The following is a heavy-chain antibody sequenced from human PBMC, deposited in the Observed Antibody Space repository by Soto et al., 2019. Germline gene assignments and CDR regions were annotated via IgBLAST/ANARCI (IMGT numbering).Heavy chain of an antibody. Sequence: GGSLRLSCAASGFTFSSYGMHWVRQAPGKGLEWVAVIWYDGSNKYYADSVKGRFTISRDNSKNTLYLQMNSLRAEDTAVYYCATEAGSSWYAYYYYYGMDVWGQGTTVTVSS. D-gene: IGHD6-13*01. CDR3: ATEAGSSWYAYYYYYGMDV. V-gene: IGHV3-33*01. J-gene: IGHJ6*02. CDR1: GFTFSSYG. CDR2: IWYDGSNK.